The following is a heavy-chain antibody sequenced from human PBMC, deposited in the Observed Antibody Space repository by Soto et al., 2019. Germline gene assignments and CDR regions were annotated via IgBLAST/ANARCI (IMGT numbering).Heavy chain of an antibody. J-gene: IGHJ4*02. CDR3: AKSLSTATSFDY. V-gene: IGHV3-23*01. CDR1: GFTFSSYA. CDR2: VSVSGNT. Sequence: GGSLRLSCAASGFTFSSYAMNWVRQAPGKGPEWVSHVSVSGNTYYADSVKGRFIISRDSSKNTLFLQMNTLRAEDTAVYYCAKSLSTATSFDYWGQGTPVTVSS.